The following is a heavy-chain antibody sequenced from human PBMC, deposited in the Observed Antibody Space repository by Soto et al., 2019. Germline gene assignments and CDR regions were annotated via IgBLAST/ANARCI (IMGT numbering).Heavy chain of an antibody. Sequence: QVQLVESGGGLVKPGGSLRLSCATSGFIFSDYYMHWIRQAPGKGLEWISYISGNGRIIQYADSAKGRFTISRDNAQNSLYLPMNSLRAEDTALYFCARDFDADSRTDFDHWGQGTLVTVSS. J-gene: IGHJ4*02. D-gene: IGHD4-17*01. CDR3: ARDFDADSRTDFDH. CDR1: GFIFSDYY. CDR2: ISGNGRII. V-gene: IGHV3-11*01.